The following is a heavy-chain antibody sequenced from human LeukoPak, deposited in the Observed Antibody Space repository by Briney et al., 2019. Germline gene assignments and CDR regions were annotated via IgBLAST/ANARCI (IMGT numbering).Heavy chain of an antibody. D-gene: IGHD1-1*01. CDR1: GFTVSSNY. J-gene: IGHJ4*02. CDR3: ARGGVNYWNPRY. Sequence: GGSLRLSCVASGFTVSSNYMSWVRQAPGKGLEWVSLLYTGGTTYYADSVEGRFTISRDGSKNTIYLQMNSLRAEDTAVYYCARGGVNYWNPRYWGQGTLVTVSS. V-gene: IGHV3-53*01. CDR2: LYTGGTT.